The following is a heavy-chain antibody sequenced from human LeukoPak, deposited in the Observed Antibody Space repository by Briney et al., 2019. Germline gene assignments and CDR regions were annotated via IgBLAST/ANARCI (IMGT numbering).Heavy chain of an antibody. Sequence: SETLSLTCTVSGGSISSHYWSWIRQPPGKGLEWIGYIYYNGSTNYNPSLKSRVTISVDTSKNQFSLKLSSVTAADTAVYYCATGSFVDTAMFYWGQGGLVTVSS. D-gene: IGHD5-18*01. CDR1: GGSISSHY. V-gene: IGHV4-59*08. CDR2: IYYNGST. J-gene: IGHJ4*02. CDR3: ATGSFVDTAMFY.